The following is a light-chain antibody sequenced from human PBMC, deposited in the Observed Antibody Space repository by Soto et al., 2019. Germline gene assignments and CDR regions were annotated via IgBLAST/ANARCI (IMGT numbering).Light chain of an antibody. J-gene: IGKJ4*01. CDR2: TVS. CDR1: ERLLESDDGNTY. CDR3: VQRIEFLLT. V-gene: IGKV2-40*01. Sequence: DIVMTQTPLSLPVTPGEPASIACRSSERLLESDDGNTYFDWYLQKPRQSPQLLIYTVSSRASGVPHRFSGSGSGTDFTLKISRVEAEDVGVYYCVQRIEFLLTFGGGTKVDIK.